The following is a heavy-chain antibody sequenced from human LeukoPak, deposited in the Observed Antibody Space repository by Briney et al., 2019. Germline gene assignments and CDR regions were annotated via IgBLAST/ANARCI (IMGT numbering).Heavy chain of an antibody. CDR3: ARTTVTAGDDY. V-gene: IGHV5-10-1*01. D-gene: IGHD4-17*01. CDR2: IDPSDSYT. J-gene: IGHJ4*02. CDR1: RYSFTSYW. Sequence: GESLKVSCKASRYSFTSYWISWVRQMPGKGLEWMGRIDPSDSYTNYSPSFQGHVTISADKSISTAYLQWSSLEASDTAIYYCARTTVTAGDDYWGQGTLVTVSS.